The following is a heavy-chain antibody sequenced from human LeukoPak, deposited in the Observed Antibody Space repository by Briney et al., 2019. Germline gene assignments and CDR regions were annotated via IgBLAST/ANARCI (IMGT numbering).Heavy chain of an antibody. CDR2: IYYSGST. V-gene: IGHV4-59*01. Sequence: SETLSLTCTVSGGSISSYYWSWLRQPPGKGLEWIGYIYYSGSTNYNPPLKSRVTISVDTSKNQFSLKLSSVTAADTAVYYCARRDSSGYPYYYYYMDVWGKGTTVTASS. CDR3: ARRDSSGYPYYYYYMDV. CDR1: GGSISSYY. D-gene: IGHD3-22*01. J-gene: IGHJ6*03.